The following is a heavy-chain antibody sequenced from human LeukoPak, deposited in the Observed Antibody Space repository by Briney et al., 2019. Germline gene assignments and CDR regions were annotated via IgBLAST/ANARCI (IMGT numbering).Heavy chain of an antibody. V-gene: IGHV3-9*01. CDR2: ISWNSGGI. CDR3: AKELPGRWFDP. J-gene: IGHJ5*02. CDR1: GFTFDDYA. Sequence: GRSLRLSCAASGFTFDDYAMHWVRQAPGKGLEWVSGISWNSGGIGYADSVKGRFTISRDNAKNSLYLQMNSLRAEDTALYYSAKELPGRWFDPWGQGTLVTVSS. D-gene: IGHD2-15*01.